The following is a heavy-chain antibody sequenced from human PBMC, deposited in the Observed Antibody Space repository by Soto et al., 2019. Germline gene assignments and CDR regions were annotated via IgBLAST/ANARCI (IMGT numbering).Heavy chain of an antibody. CDR3: AKALGGSYGGGEGAFDI. V-gene: IGHV1-18*01. CDR1: GYTFTSYG. CDR2: ISAYNGNT. D-gene: IGHD1-26*01. Sequence: ASVKVSCKASGYTFTSYGISWVRQAPGQGLEWMGWISAYNGNTNYAQKLQGRVTMTTDTSTSTAYMELRSLRAEDTAVYYCAKALGGSYGGGEGAFDIWGQGTMVTVSS. J-gene: IGHJ3*02.